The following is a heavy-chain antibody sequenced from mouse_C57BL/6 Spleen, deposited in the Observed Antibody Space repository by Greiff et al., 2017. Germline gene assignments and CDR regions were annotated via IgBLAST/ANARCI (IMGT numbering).Heavy chain of an antibody. Sequence: VQLQQSGPELVKPGASVKISCKASGYTFTDYYMNWVKQSHGKSLEWIRDINPNNGGTSYNQKFKGKATLTVDKSSSTAFMELRSLTSEDSAVYYCARWYDEGFDYWGQGTTLTVSS. CDR3: ARWYDEGFDY. V-gene: IGHV1-26*01. D-gene: IGHD2-14*01. CDR2: INPNNGGT. J-gene: IGHJ2*01. CDR1: GYTFTDYY.